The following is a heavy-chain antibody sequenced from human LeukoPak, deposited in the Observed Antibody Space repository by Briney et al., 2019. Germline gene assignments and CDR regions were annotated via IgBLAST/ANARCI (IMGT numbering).Heavy chain of an antibody. CDR1: GGSFSGYY. V-gene: IGHV4-34*01. Sequence: PSETLSLTCAVYGGSFSGYYWSWIRQPPGKGLEWIGEINHSGSTNYNPSLKSRVTISVDTSKNQFSLKLSSVTAADTAVYYCARQYGKYYYGSGNNYYFDYWGQGTRVTVSS. J-gene: IGHJ4*02. CDR3: ARQYGKYYYGSGNNYYFDY. D-gene: IGHD3-10*01. CDR2: INHSGST.